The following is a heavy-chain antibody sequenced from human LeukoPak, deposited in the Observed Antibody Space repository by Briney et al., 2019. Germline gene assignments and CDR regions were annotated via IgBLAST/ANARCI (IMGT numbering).Heavy chain of an antibody. V-gene: IGHV1-46*01. CDR2: INPSGGST. J-gene: IGHJ4*02. CDR3: AREKVDTAMVTFSY. D-gene: IGHD5-18*01. Sequence: ASVKVSCKASGGTFSSYAISWVRQAPGQGLEWMGIINPSGGSTSYAQKFQGRVTMTRDTSTSTVYMELSSLRSEDTAVYYCAREKVDTAMVTFSYWGQGTLVTVSS. CDR1: GGTFSSYA.